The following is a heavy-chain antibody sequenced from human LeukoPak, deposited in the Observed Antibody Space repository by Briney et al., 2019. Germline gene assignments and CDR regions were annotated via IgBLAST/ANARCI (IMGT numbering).Heavy chain of an antibody. CDR2: INPNSGGT. D-gene: IGHD6-19*01. CDR1: GYTFTGYY. V-gene: IGHV1-2*06. J-gene: IGHJ4*02. Sequence: ASVKVSCKASGYTFTGYYMHWVRQAPGQGLEWMGRINPNSGGTNYAQKFQGRVTMTRNTSISTAYMELSSLRSEDTAVYYCARGRMWAVAGRGKLKNPYYFDYWGQGTLVTVSS. CDR3: ARGRMWAVAGRGKLKNPYYFDY.